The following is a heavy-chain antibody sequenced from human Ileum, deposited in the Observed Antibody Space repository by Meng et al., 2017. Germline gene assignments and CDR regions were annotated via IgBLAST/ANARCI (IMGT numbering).Heavy chain of an antibody. D-gene: IGHD3-10*01. V-gene: IGHV3-30*02. CDR3: ARDLRGLRGGITGAAGTDV. CDR1: GFMFSNYG. Sequence: RGSLRLSCAASGFMFSNYGMIWVRQAPGRGLEWVALIRYDGSNTYYEDSVKGRFTISRDNSENTLYLQMNSLRDEDTAVYYCARDLRGLRGGITGAAGTDVWGQGTTVTVSS. J-gene: IGHJ6*02. CDR2: IRYDGSNT.